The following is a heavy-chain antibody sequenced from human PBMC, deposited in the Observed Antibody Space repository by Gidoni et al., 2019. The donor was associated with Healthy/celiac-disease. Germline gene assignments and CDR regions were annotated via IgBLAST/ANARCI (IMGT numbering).Heavy chain of an antibody. CDR2: ISYDGSNK. D-gene: IGHD4-17*01. V-gene: IGHV3-30-3*01. CDR3: ARDPHYGDYTIGDYYYYGMDV. Sequence: QVQLVESGGGVVQPGRSLRLSCAASGFPFSSYAMLWVRQAPGKGLEWVAVISYDGSNKYYADSVKGRFTISRDNSKNTLYLQMNSLRAEDTAVYYCARDPHYGDYTIGDYYYYGMDVWGQGTTVTVSS. J-gene: IGHJ6*02. CDR1: GFPFSSYA.